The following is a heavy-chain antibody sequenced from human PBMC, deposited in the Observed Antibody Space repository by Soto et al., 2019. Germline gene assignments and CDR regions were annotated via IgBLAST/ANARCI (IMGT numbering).Heavy chain of an antibody. CDR2: IWYDGSNK. J-gene: IGHJ4*02. D-gene: IGHD6-13*01. V-gene: IGHV3-33*01. CDR3: AAAAAGALDY. CDR1: GFTFSSYG. Sequence: QVQLVESGGGLVQPGRSLRLSCAASGFTFSSYGMHWVRQAPGKGLEWVAVIWYDGSNKYYADSVKGRFTISRDNSKNTLYLQMNSLRAEDTAVYYCAAAAAGALDYWGQGTLVTVSS.